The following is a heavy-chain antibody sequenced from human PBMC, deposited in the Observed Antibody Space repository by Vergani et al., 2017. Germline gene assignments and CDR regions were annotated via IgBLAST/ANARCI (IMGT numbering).Heavy chain of an antibody. V-gene: IGHV5-51*01. CDR1: GYSFTNYW. Sequence: EVQLVQSGAEVKKTGESLKISCKGSGYSFTNYWIGWVRQMSGKGLEWMGIMYPGDSDTRYRPSFQGQVTISADKSISTAFLQWDSLQASDTALYYCARHTTYSDSWGQGTLVTVSS. J-gene: IGHJ4*02. CDR2: MYPGDSDT. CDR3: ARHTTYSDS. D-gene: IGHD1-1*01.